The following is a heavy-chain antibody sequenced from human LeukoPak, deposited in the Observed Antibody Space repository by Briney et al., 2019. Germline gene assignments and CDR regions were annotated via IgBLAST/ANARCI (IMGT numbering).Heavy chain of an antibody. CDR3: ARVWRGNYYDY. D-gene: IGHD1-1*01. Sequence: PGGSLRLSCAASGFTFTNYWMTWVRQAPGKGLEWVANIKPDGSEKNYVDSVKGRFTISGDNAKKSLYLQMNSLRAEDTAIYYCARVWRGNYYDYWGQGTLVAVSS. CDR2: IKPDGSEK. V-gene: IGHV3-7*03. CDR1: GFTFTNYW. J-gene: IGHJ4*02.